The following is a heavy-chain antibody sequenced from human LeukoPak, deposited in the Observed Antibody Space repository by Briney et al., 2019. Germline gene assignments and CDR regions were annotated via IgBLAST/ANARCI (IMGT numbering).Heavy chain of an antibody. V-gene: IGHV1-24*01. J-gene: IGHJ4*02. D-gene: IGHD3-22*01. CDR3: ARTRGGYYGPSDTTYYFDY. Sequence: ASVKVSCKVSGYTLTELSMHWVRQAPGKGLEWMGGFDPEDGETIYAQKFQGRVTMTEDTSTDTAYMELSSLRSEDTAVYYCARTRGGYYGPSDTTYYFDYWGQGTLVTVSS. CDR1: GYTLTELS. CDR2: FDPEDGET.